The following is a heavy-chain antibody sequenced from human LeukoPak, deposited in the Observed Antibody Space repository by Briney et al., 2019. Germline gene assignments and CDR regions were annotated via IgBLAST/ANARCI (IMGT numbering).Heavy chain of an antibody. CDR3: ARGYALYSGRYIDFDY. Sequence: ASVKVSCKASGYTFTGHYMHWVRQAPGQGLEWMGWINPNIGGTNYAQKFQGRVTMTRDTSISTAYMELSRLRSDDTAVYYCARGYALYSGRYIDFDYWGQGTLVTVSS. J-gene: IGHJ4*02. V-gene: IGHV1-2*02. CDR2: INPNIGGT. D-gene: IGHD1-26*01. CDR1: GYTFTGHY.